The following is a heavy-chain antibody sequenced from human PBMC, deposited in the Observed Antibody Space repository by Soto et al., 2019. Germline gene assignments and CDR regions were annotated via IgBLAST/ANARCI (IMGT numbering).Heavy chain of an antibody. CDR1: GFTFRSFT. V-gene: IGHV3-21*01. Sequence: GGSLRLSCAASGFTFRSFTMNWVRQAPGKGLEWVSTISSNSAYIYYTDALRGRFTISRDNAKNSLHLQMNSPRAEDTAVYYCTRDASRDSSARGWFDPWGPGILVTVSS. J-gene: IGHJ5*02. D-gene: IGHD6-13*01. CDR2: ISSNSAYI. CDR3: TRDASRDSSARGWFDP.